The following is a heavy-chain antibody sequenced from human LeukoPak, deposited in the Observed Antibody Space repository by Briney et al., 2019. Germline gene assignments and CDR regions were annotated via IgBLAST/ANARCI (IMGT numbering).Heavy chain of an antibody. CDR1: GFTFSSYS. CDR3: ARGVIAAAGTFVSYYYMDV. CDR2: ISSSSSSYI. Sequence: GGSLRLSCAASGFTFSSYSMNWVRQAPGKGLEWVSSISSSSSSYIYYADSVKGRFTISRDNAKNSLYLQMNSLRAEDTAVYYCARGVIAAAGTFVSYYYMDVWGKGTTVTVSS. D-gene: IGHD6-13*01. J-gene: IGHJ6*03. V-gene: IGHV3-21*01.